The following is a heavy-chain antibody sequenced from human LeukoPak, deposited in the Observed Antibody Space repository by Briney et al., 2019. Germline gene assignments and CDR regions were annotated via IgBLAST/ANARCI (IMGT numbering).Heavy chain of an antibody. CDR2: IYHSGST. V-gene: IGHV4-38-2*01. CDR3: ARYSGSYSRWFDP. D-gene: IGHD1-26*01. J-gene: IGHJ5*02. Sequence: GSLRLSCAASGFTFSNVWMSWVRQTPGKGLEWIGSIYHSGSTYYNPSLKSRVTISVDTSKNQFSLKLSSVTAADTAVYYCARYSGSYSRWFDPWGQGTLVTVSS. CDR1: GFTFSNVW.